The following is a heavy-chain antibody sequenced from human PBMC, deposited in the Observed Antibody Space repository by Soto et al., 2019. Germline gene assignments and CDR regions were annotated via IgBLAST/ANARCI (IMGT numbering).Heavy chain of an antibody. D-gene: IGHD6-19*01. V-gene: IGHV1-18*01. Sequence: ASVKVSCKACGYTFTSYGISWVRQAPGQGLEWMGWISAYNGNTNYAQKLQGRVTMTTDTSTSTAYMELRSLRSDDTAVYYCARGRQWLVYDAFDIWGQGTMVTVSS. CDR3: ARGRQWLVYDAFDI. CDR2: ISAYNGNT. CDR1: GYTFTSYG. J-gene: IGHJ3*02.